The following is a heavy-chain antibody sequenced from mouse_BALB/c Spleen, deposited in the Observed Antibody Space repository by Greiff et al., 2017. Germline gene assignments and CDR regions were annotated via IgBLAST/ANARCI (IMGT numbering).Heavy chain of an antibody. CDR3: VRDGYYYAMDY. CDR2: IRSKSNNYAT. V-gene: IGHV10-1*02. J-gene: IGHJ4*01. Sequence: EVKLVESGGGLVQPKASLKLSCAASGFTFNTYAMNWVRQAPGKGFEWVARIRSKSNNYATYYADSVKDRFTISRDDSQSMLYLQMNNLKTEDTAMYYCVRDGYYYAMDYWGQGTSVTVSS. CDR1: GFTFNTYA. D-gene: IGHD2-2*01.